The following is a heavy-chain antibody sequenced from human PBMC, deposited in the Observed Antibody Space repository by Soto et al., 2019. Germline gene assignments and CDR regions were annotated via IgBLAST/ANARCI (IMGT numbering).Heavy chain of an antibody. D-gene: IGHD6-13*01. CDR3: TRRLHSSSWPDYYSYGMDV. CDR1: GITFSGSA. J-gene: IGHJ6*02. Sequence: PGGSLRLSCAASGITFSGSARHCVRQASGKGLEWVGRIRSKANSYATAYAASVKGRFTISRDDSKNTAYLQMDSLKTDATAVYYCTRRLHSSSWPDYYSYGMDVWGQGTTVT. CDR2: IRSKANSYAT. V-gene: IGHV3-73*01.